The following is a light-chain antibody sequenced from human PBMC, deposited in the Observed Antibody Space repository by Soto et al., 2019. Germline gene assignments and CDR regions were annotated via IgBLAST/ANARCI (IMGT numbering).Light chain of an antibody. CDR2: GAS. CDR3: QQYVNTPLT. V-gene: IGKV3-20*01. J-gene: IGKJ4*01. Sequence: EIVLTQSPGTLSLSPGERATLSCRASQSVSNSYLAWYQQKPGQAPRLLIYGASKRATGIPDRFSGSGSGTDFTLTISRLEPEDFAVFYCQQYVNTPLTFGGGTKVEIK. CDR1: QSVSNSY.